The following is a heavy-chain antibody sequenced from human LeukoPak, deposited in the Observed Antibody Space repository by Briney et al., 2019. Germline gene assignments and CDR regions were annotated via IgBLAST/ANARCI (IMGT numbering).Heavy chain of an antibody. V-gene: IGHV3-23*01. CDR1: GFTFSSYA. D-gene: IGHD6-19*01. CDR3: AKDLPSSGWYLGYFDY. J-gene: IGHJ4*02. Sequence: GGSLRLSCAASGFTFSSYAMSWVRQAPGKGLEWVSAISGSGGSTYYADSVKGRFTISRDNSKNTLYLQMNSLRAEDTAVYYCAKDLPSSGWYLGYFDYWGQGTLVTVSS. CDR2: ISGSGGST.